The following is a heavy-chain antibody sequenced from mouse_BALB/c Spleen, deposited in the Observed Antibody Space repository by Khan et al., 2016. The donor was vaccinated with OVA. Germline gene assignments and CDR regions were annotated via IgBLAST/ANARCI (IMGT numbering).Heavy chain of an antibody. CDR3: ARRGLNGIFVY. Sequence: QVQLQQSGAELAKPGASLKMSCTASGYSFITYWIHWVKQRPGQGLEWIGYIDPSTGYAEYNQKFTGKATLTADKSSSTAYMQLTSLTSEDSAVYYCARRGLNGIFVYWGQGTLVTVSA. D-gene: IGHD1-3*01. V-gene: IGHV1-7*01. CDR2: IDPSTGYA. CDR1: GYSFITYW. J-gene: IGHJ3*01.